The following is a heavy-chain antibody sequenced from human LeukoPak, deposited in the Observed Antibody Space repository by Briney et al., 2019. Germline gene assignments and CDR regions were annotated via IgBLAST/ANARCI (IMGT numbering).Heavy chain of an antibody. CDR2: ISISGSTI. CDR3: ARGDPHADL. Sequence: GGSLRLSCTASGFTFSSYEMNWVRQAPGKGLEWVSYISISGSTIYYADSVRGRFTISRDNAKTSLYLQMNSLRVEDTGVYYCARGDPHADLWGQGTLVTVSS. CDR1: GFTFSSYE. J-gene: IGHJ5*02. V-gene: IGHV3-48*03.